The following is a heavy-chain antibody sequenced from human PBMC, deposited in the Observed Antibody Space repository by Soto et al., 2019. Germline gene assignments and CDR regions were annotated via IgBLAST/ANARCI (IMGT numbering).Heavy chain of an antibody. CDR1: GGTHSSYA. J-gene: IGHJ5*02. V-gene: IGHV1-69*13. Sequence: ASVKVSCKVTGGTHSSYAITWVRQAPGQGLEWMGGIIPIFGTRDYAQKFQGRVTITADPSTSTAYLELSGLTSDDTAVYYCARDGSDYSTSGHYDPWGQGTLVTVSS. CDR3: ARDGSDYSTSGHYDP. D-gene: IGHD3-22*01. CDR2: IIPIFGTR.